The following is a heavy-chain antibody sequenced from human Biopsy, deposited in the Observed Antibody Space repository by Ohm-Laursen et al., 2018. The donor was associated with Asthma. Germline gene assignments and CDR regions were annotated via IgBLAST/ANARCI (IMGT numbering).Heavy chain of an antibody. CDR2: LFHRGTT. V-gene: IGHV4-30-2*01. J-gene: IGHJ6*02. Sequence: TLSLTCAVSGDSINSGGYSWNWNRQPPRKGLEWVCYLFHRGTTSHNPSLKSRVTISVDRSKRQFSLKVNSVTAADTAVYYCARMNTMIQAANYYSYAMDVRGQGTTVTVSS. D-gene: IGHD3-22*01. CDR1: GDSINSGGYS. CDR3: ARMNTMIQAANYYSYAMDV.